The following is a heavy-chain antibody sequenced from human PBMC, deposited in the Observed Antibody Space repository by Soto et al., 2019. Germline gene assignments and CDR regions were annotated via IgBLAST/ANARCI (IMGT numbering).Heavy chain of an antibody. CDR3: ASDPHSAVTTGGWFES. J-gene: IGHJ5*01. V-gene: IGHV3-23*01. CDR2: ISGTGGTS. CDR1: GFSFKSYA. D-gene: IGHD4-17*01. Sequence: EVQLLESGGGLIQPGGSLRLSCAASGFSFKSYAMSWVRQAPGTGLMWVSTISGTGGTSFYADSVKGRFTISRDNSKNMVYLQMDSLRVDDTALYYCASDPHSAVTTGGWFESWGQGTLVTVSS.